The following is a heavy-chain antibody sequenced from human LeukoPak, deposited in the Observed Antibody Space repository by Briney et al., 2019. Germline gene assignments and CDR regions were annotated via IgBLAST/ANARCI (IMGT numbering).Heavy chain of an antibody. J-gene: IGHJ4*02. D-gene: IGHD3-10*01. CDR3: ARYGSGSKPFDY. CDR2: ISSSSSYI. V-gene: IGHV3-21*01. CDR1: GFTFSSYS. Sequence: GGSLRLSCAASGFTFSSYSMNWVRQAPGKGLEWVSSISSSSSYIYYADSVKGRFSISRDNAKNPLYLQMNSLRAEDTAVYYCARYGSGSKPFDYWGQGTLVTVSS.